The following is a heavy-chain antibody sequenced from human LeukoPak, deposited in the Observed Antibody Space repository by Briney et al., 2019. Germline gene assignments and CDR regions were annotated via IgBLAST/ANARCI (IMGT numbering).Heavy chain of an antibody. J-gene: IGHJ3*02. CDR3: AKVRKAVAGNFDAFDI. D-gene: IGHD6-19*01. CDR2: ISSSGSTI. Sequence: PGGSLRLSCAASGFTFSSYSMYWVRQAPGKGLEWVSYISSSGSTIYYADSVKGRFTISRDNAKNSLYLQMNSLRAEDTAVYYCAKVRKAVAGNFDAFDIWGQGTMVTVSS. V-gene: IGHV3-48*04. CDR1: GFTFSSYS.